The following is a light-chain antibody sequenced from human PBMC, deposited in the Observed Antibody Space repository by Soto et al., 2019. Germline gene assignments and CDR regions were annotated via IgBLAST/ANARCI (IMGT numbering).Light chain of an antibody. J-gene: IGLJ3*02. V-gene: IGLV2-14*03. CDR1: SSDVGLYKY. CDR3: MSPTTSVTWV. Sequence: QSALTQPASVSGSPGQSITISCTGTSSDVGLYKYVSWYQQHPGKAPKLIIYDVTNRPSGVSSRFSGSKSGNTASLTISGLLPEDEADYYCMSPTTSVTWVFGGGTKLTVL. CDR2: DVT.